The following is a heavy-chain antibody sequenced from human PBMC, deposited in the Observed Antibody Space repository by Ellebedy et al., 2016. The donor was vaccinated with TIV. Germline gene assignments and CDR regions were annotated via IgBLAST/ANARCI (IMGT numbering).Heavy chain of an antibody. V-gene: IGHV4-34*01. CDR2: INHSGST. CDR1: GGSFSGYY. CDR3: ARGRRWFDP. Sequence: MPSETLSLTCAVYGGSFSGYYWSWIRQSPGKGLEWIGDINHSGSTNYNPSLKRRVTISVDTSKNQFSLKLSSVTAADTAVFYCARGRRWFDPWGQGTLVTVSS. J-gene: IGHJ5*02.